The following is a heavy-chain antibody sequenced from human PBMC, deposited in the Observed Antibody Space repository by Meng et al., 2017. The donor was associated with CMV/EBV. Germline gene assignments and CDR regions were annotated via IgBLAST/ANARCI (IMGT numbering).Heavy chain of an antibody. CDR1: GFTFSSYA. D-gene: IGHD5-18*01. Sequence: GESLKISCAASGFTFSSYAMSWVRQAPGKGLEWVSVIYSGGSSTYYADSVKGWFTISRDNSKNTLYLQMNSLRAEDTAVYYCAKGGEGYSYGYDYWGQGTLVTVSS. V-gene: IGHV3-23*03. CDR3: AKGGEGYSYGYDY. CDR2: IYSGGSST. J-gene: IGHJ4*02.